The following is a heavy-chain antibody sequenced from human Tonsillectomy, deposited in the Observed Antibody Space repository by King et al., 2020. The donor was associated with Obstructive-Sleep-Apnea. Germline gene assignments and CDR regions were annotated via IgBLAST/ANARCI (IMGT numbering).Heavy chain of an antibody. D-gene: IGHD3-9*01. CDR1: GFTFSNYA. CDR2: ISYDGGNK. V-gene: IGHV3-30*04. J-gene: IGHJ6*02. CDR3: AKDLGSGDYDVLTGYLYYYGMVV. Sequence: VQLVESGGGVVQPGRSLRLSCAASGFTFSNYAMHWVRQAPGKGLEWVAIISYDGGNKYYADSVKGRFTISRDNSKNTLYLQMNSLRAADTAVYYCAKDLGSGDYDVLTGYLYYYGMVVWGQGTTVTVSS.